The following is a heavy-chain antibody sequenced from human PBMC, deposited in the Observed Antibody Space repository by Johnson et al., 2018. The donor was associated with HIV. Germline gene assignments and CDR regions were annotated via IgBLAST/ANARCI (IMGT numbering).Heavy chain of an antibody. CDR3: ARVLTNRSSAAFDI. V-gene: IGHV3-66*02. Sequence: VQLVESGGGLVQPGGSLRLSCAASGFTVSSNYMSWVRQAPGKGLEWVSVIYSGGSTYYSDSVKGRFTISRDNSKNTLYLQMNSLRAEDTAVYYCARVLTNRSSAAFDIWGQGTMVTVSS. J-gene: IGHJ3*02. CDR1: GFTVSSNY. CDR2: IYSGGST. D-gene: IGHD6-6*01.